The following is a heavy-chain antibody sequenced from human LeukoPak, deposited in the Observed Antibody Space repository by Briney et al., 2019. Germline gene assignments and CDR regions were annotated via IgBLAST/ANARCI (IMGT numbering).Heavy chain of an antibody. V-gene: IGHV4-39*01. J-gene: IGHJ5*02. CDR1: GGSISSSSYY. D-gene: IGHD3-22*01. CDR3: ARHRYYYDSSGYYYQP. CDR2: IYYSGST. Sequence: PSETLSLTCTVSGGSISSSSYYWGWIRQPPGKGLEWIGSIYYSGSTYYNPSLKSRVTISVDTSKNQFSLKLSSVTAADTAVYYCARHRYYYDSSGYYYQPWGQGTLVTVSS.